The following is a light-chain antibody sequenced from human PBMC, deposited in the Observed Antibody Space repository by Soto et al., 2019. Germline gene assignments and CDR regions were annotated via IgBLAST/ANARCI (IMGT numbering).Light chain of an antibody. CDR1: NSNIGSLHP. J-gene: IGLJ2*01. Sequence: QAVVTQPPSVSGAPGQTITISCNGTNSNIGSLHPVHWYQQVPGMAPRLLIYGDTNRPAGVSDRFSGSKSGTSASLAITSLQAEDEGDYYCQSYDNNLTAVVFGGGTKVTVL. CDR2: GDT. CDR3: QSYDNNLTAVV. V-gene: IGLV1-40*01.